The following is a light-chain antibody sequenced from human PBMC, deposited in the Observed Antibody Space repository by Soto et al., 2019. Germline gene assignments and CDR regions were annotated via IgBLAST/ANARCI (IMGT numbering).Light chain of an antibody. J-gene: IGKJ5*01. V-gene: IGKV3-15*01. Sequence: EIVMTQSPATLSVSPGERATLSCRASQTVLSTLAWYQQKPGQAPRLLIYGASTRATGIPARFSGSGSGTEFTLTISSLQSEDFAVYYCQQYNNWPITFGQGTRLGIK. CDR3: QQYNNWPIT. CDR2: GAS. CDR1: QTVLST.